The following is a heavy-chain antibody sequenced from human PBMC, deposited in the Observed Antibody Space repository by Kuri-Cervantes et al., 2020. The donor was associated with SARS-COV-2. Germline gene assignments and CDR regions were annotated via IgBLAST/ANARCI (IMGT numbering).Heavy chain of an antibody. Sequence: GESLKISCAASGFTFSSYAMSWVRQAPGKGLEWVSAISGSGGSTYYADSVKGRFTISRDNSKNTLYLQMNSLRDEDTAVYYCARFLAVAGLDPWGQGTLVTVSS. D-gene: IGHD6-19*01. J-gene: IGHJ5*02. CDR3: ARFLAVAGLDP. CDR1: GFTFSSYA. V-gene: IGHV3-23*01. CDR2: ISGSGGST.